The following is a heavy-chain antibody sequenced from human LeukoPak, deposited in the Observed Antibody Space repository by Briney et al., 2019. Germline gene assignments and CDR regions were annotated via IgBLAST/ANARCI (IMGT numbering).Heavy chain of an antibody. CDR2: ICGGDGRT. D-gene: IGHD6-19*01. Sequence: AGGSLRLSCVASGFSFSNYAMSGVRHSPGKGPEGVSTICGGDGRTYYAGSRKGGFTISRDNSENTLYLQMNSLRAQDTAVYYCAREEGGSGWYSYYYGMDVWGQGTTVTVSS. CDR3: AREEGGSGWYSYYYGMDV. V-gene: IGHV3-23*01. J-gene: IGHJ6*02. CDR1: GFSFSNYA.